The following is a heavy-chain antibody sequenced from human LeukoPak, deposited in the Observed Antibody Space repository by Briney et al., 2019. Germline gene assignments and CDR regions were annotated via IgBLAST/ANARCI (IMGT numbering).Heavy chain of an antibody. Sequence: SETLSLTCTVSGGSISSYYWSWIRQPPGKGLEWIGYIYYSGSTNYNPSLKSRVTISVDTSKNQFSLKLSSVTAADTAVYYCARGTGWLQLGVWGQGTLVTVSS. D-gene: IGHD5-24*01. CDR2: IYYSGST. V-gene: IGHV4-59*01. CDR3: ARGTGWLQLGV. J-gene: IGHJ4*02. CDR1: GGSISSYY.